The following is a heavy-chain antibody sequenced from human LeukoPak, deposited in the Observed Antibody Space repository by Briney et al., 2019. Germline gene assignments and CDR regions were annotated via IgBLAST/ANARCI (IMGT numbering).Heavy chain of an antibody. D-gene: IGHD2-21*01. CDR2: IYYSGST. V-gene: IGHV4-61*05. CDR3: ARGRIDYSYHYMDV. Sequence: PSETLSLTCTVSSASITSSPYFWGWLRQLPGKALEWIGYIYYSGSTNYHSSLKSLLTISVDTSKSQFSLKLSSVTAADTAVYYCARGRIDYSYHYMDVWGKGATVSISS. CDR1: SASITSSPYF. J-gene: IGHJ6*03.